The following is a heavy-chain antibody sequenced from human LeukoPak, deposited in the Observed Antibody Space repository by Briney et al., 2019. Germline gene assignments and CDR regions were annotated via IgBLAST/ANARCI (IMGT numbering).Heavy chain of an antibody. D-gene: IGHD6-13*01. CDR2: INAGNGNT. V-gene: IGHV1-3*01. J-gene: IGHJ4*02. CDR1: GYTFTSYA. CDR3: ARALTGSSSAFDY. Sequence: ASVKVSCTASGYTFTSYAMHWVRQAPGQRLEWMGWINAGNGNTKYPQKFQGRVTITRDTSASTAYMELSSLRSEDTAVYYCARALTGSSSAFDYWGQGTLVTVSS.